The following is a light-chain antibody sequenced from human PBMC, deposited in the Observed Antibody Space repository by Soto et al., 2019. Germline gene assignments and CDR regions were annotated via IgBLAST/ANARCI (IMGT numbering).Light chain of an antibody. Sequence: DIQLTPTPSTLSASIGDRVTITFRASQSLSGWLAWYQQTPGKAPKLLISDAFRLESGVPSRFRGSGSGTEFSLTISSLQPGDSATFYCQKYASYPWTFGRGTKVDIK. J-gene: IGKJ1*01. CDR2: DAF. CDR3: QKYASYPWT. V-gene: IGKV1-5*01. CDR1: QSLSGW.